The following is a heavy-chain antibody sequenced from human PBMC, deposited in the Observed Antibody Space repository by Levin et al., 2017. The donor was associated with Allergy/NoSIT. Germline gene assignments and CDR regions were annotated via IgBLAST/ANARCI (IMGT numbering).Heavy chain of an antibody. CDR3: AKDGHGDYQDYSYYFGMDV. D-gene: IGHD4-17*01. CDR1: GFTFSSYA. J-gene: IGHJ6*02. V-gene: IGHV3-23*01. CDR2: ISATGGSI. Sequence: GGSLRLSCAASGFTFSSYAMSWVRQAPGKGLEWVSSISATGGSIYYADSVKGRFTFSRDNSKNTLYLQMNSLRAEDTAVYYCAKDGHGDYQDYSYYFGMDVWGQGTTVTISS.